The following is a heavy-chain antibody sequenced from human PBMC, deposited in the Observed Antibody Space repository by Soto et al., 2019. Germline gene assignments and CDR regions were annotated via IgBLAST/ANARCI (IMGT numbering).Heavy chain of an antibody. J-gene: IGHJ5*02. D-gene: IGHD2-21*02. Sequence: PSETLSLTCTVSGGSISSGDYYWSWIRQPPGKGLEWIGYIYYSGSTYYNPSLKSRVTISVDTSKNQFSLKLSSVTAADTAVYYCARVVTDNWFDPWGQGTLVTVSS. V-gene: IGHV4-30-4*01. CDR2: IYYSGST. CDR1: GGSISSGDYY. CDR3: ARVVTDNWFDP.